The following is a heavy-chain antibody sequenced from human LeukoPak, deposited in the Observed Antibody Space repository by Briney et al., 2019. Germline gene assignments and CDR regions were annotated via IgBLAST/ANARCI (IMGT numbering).Heavy chain of an antibody. V-gene: IGHV4-30-2*01. J-gene: IGHJ5*02. CDR2: IYHSGST. CDR3: ASSGDQGFDP. Sequence: SETLSLTCAVSGGSISSGGYAWSWIRQPPGKGLEWIGYIYHSGSTYYNPSLKSRVTISVDRSQNQFSLKLSSVTAADTAVYYWASSGDQGFDPWGQGTLVTVAS. CDR1: GGSISSGGYA. D-gene: IGHD1-26*01.